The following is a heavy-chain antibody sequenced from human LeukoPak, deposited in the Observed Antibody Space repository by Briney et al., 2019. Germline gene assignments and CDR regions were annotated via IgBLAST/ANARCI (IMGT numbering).Heavy chain of an antibody. CDR1: GGSFSGYY. J-gene: IGHJ4*02. V-gene: IGHV4-34*01. CDR2: INHSGST. Sequence: SETLSLTCAVYGGSFSGYYWSWIRQPPGKVLEWIGEINHSGSTNYNPSLKSRVTISVDTSKNRFSLKLSSVTAADTAVYYCARIRGWSPSNTDYWGQGTLVTVSS. CDR3: ARIRGWSPSNTDY.